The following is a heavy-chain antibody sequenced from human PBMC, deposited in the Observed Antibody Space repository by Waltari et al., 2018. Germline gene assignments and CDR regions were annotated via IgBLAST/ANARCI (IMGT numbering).Heavy chain of an antibody. D-gene: IGHD3-16*01. Sequence: QVQLQESGPGQVKPSETLSLTCTVSGGSVSSSSYYWGWIRQAPGKGLEWIGSILQRGSAYYHPSLKSRLTISLATSKNQFSLRLSSVTAADTAVYYCAKHLYTGRVNLFNYFDYWGQGTLVTVSS. CDR3: AKHLYTGRVNLFNYFDY. CDR1: GGSVSSSSYY. CDR2: ILQRGSA. V-gene: IGHV4-39*07. J-gene: IGHJ4*02.